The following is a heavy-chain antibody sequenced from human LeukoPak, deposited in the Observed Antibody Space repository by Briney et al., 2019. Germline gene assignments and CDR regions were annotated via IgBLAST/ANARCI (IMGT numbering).Heavy chain of an antibody. D-gene: IGHD4-17*01. Sequence: GGFLRLSCAASGFTFTTYSMVWVRQAPGKGLEYVSAISSNGGSTHYATPVKGRFTISRDNSKNTLYLQMGSLRAEDMAVYYCAREGAVNDYGEYRPFDYWGQGTLVTVSS. J-gene: IGHJ4*02. CDR1: GFTFTTYS. V-gene: IGHV3-64*01. CDR2: ISSNGGST. CDR3: AREGAVNDYGEYRPFDY.